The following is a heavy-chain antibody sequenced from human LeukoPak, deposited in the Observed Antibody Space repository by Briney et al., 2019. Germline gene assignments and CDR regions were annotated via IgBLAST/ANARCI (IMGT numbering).Heavy chain of an antibody. CDR3: ARVDVDTAMVTRRYYYYGMDV. Sequence: GASVKVSCKASGGTFSSYTISWVRQAPGQGLEWMGRIIPILGIANYAQKFQGRVTITADKSTSTAYMELSSLRSEDTAVYYCARVDVDTAMVTRRYYYYGMDVWGQGTRSPSP. J-gene: IGHJ6*02. CDR1: GGTFSSYT. CDR2: IIPILGIA. V-gene: IGHV1-69*02. D-gene: IGHD5-18*01.